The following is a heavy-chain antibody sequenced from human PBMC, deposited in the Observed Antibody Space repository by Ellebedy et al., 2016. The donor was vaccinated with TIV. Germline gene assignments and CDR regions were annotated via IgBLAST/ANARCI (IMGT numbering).Heavy chain of an antibody. CDR1: GFTFSNAW. Sequence: ESLKISXAVSGFTFSNAWMSWVRQAPGKGLEWIGDINHRGATKSISSPKSRVTISLDTSKKQFSLNITSVTAADTAFYYCARGSMVRGLACWGQGTLVTVSS. CDR2: INHRGAT. V-gene: IGHV4-34*01. D-gene: IGHD3-10*01. CDR3: ARGSMVRGLAC. J-gene: IGHJ4*02.